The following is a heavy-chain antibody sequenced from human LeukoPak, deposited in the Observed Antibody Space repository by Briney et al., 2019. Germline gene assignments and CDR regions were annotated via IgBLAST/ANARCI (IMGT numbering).Heavy chain of an antibody. Sequence: PGGSLRLSCAASGVTLSPYGMHWVRQAPGKGLEWVAAISYEGGTQHYADSVKVRFIISRDNPRNTLYLQMNILRTEDTAVYYCAKEGTPQVSTWYDLWCQGTQVIVSS. CDR1: GVTLSPYG. CDR2: ISYEGGTQ. J-gene: IGHJ5*02. D-gene: IGHD3-10*01. CDR3: AKEGTPQVSTWYDL. V-gene: IGHV3-30*18.